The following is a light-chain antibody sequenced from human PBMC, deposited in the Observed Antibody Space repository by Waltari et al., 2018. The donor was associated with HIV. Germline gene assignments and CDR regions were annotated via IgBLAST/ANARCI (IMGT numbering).Light chain of an antibody. J-gene: IGLJ1*01. CDR1: SSNIGSTT. CDR3: AAWDDSLNGYV. CDR2: TNN. V-gene: IGLV1-44*01. Sequence: QSVLTQPPSAPGTPGQRATISCSGSSSNIGSTTVNRYQQIPQTTPNYLLYTNNQRPSAVPHRFSGSKSGTSASLASSGLQPEDEADYYCAAWDDSLNGYVFGTGTKVTVL.